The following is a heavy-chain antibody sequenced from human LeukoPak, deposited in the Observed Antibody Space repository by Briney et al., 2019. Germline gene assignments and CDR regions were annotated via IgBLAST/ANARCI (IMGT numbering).Heavy chain of an antibody. CDR3: ASSGYSTNWFDP. V-gene: IGHV4-61*02. Sequence: SETLSLTCTVSGGSISSGSYYWSWIRQPAGKGLEWIGRIYTSGSTNCNPSLKSRVTISVDTSKNQFSLKLSSVTAADTAVYYCASSGYSTNWFDPWGQGTLVTVSS. J-gene: IGHJ5*02. D-gene: IGHD6-13*01. CDR1: GGSISSGSYY. CDR2: IYTSGST.